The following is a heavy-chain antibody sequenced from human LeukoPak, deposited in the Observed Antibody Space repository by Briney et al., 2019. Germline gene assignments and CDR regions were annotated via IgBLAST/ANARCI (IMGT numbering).Heavy chain of an antibody. V-gene: IGHV4-34*01. CDR3: ARGRGAVAGTAYFQH. Sequence: SETLSLTCAVYGGSFSGYYWSWIRQPPGKGLEWMGEINHSGSTNYNPSLKSRVTISVDTSKNQFSLKLSSVTAADTAVYYCARGRGAVAGTAYFQHWGQGTLVTVSS. J-gene: IGHJ1*01. CDR1: GGSFSGYY. D-gene: IGHD6-19*01. CDR2: INHSGST.